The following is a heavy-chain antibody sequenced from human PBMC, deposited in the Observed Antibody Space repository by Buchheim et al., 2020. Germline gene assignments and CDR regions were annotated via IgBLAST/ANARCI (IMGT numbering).Heavy chain of an antibody. CDR1: GGSFSGYY. CDR2: INHSGST. CDR3: AREPARGGISRCCTNGVCYTNYFDY. J-gene: IGHJ4*02. D-gene: IGHD2-8*01. Sequence: QVQLQQWGAGLLKPSETLSLTCAVYGGSFSGYYWSWIRRPPGKGLEWIGEINHSGSTNYNPSLKSRVTISVDTSKNQFSLTLSSVTAADTAVYYCAREPARGGISRCCTNGVCYTNYFDYWGQGTL. V-gene: IGHV4-34*01.